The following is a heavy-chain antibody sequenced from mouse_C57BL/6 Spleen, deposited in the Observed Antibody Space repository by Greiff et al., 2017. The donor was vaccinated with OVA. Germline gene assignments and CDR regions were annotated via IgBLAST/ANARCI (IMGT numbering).Heavy chain of an antibody. J-gene: IGHJ2*01. D-gene: IGHD2-4*01. V-gene: IGHV1-80*01. Sequence: QVQLKESGAELVKPGASVKISCKASGYAFSSYWMNWVKQRPGKGLEWIGQIYPGDGDTNYNGKFKGKATLTADKSSSTAYMQLSSLTSEDSAVYFCARDGDDYDYYFDYWGQGTTLTVSS. CDR1: GYAFSSYW. CDR2: IYPGDGDT. CDR3: ARDGDDYDYYFDY.